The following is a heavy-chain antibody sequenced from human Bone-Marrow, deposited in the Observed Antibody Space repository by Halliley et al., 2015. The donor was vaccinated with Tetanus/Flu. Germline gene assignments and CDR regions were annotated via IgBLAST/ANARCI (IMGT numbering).Heavy chain of an antibody. Sequence: VAVIFYDASQTPYADPVKGRFTISRDNFKNTLYLQMNSLRAEDTAVYYCAAGSPRALNSFDKWGQGTMVTVSS. J-gene: IGHJ3*02. CDR2: IFYDASQT. V-gene: IGHV3-33*01. D-gene: IGHD3-10*01. CDR3: AAGSPRALNSFDK.